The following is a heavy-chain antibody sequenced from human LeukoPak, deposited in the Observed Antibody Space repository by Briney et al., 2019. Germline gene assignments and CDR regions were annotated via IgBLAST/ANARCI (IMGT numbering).Heavy chain of an antibody. D-gene: IGHD1-26*01. Sequence: GGSLRLSCAASGFTFAGYWISWVRQAPGKGPEWVANIKQDASEEYYVDSVKGRFTISRDNAENSLYLQMNSLRAEDTAVYYCVRDRGRASVDYWGQGTLVTVSS. V-gene: IGHV3-7*01. CDR2: IKQDASEE. J-gene: IGHJ4*02. CDR3: VRDRGRASVDY. CDR1: GFTFAGYW.